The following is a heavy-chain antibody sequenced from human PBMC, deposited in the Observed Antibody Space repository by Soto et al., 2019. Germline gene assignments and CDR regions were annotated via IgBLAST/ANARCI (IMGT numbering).Heavy chain of an antibody. CDR3: ANHELELVPRRGMDV. CDR2: ISGSGGST. Sequence: GGSLRLSCAASGFTFSSYAMSWVRRAPGKGLEWVSAISGSGGSTYYADSVKGRFTISRDNSKNTLYLQMNSLRAEDTAVYYCANHELELVPRRGMDVWGQGTTVTVSS. D-gene: IGHD1-7*01. V-gene: IGHV3-23*01. J-gene: IGHJ6*02. CDR1: GFTFSSYA.